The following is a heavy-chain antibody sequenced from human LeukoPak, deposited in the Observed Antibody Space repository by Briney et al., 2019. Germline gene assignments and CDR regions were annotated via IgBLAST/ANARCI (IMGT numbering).Heavy chain of an antibody. Sequence: SVKVSCKASGFTFTSSAMQWVRQARGQRLEWIGWIVVGSGNTNYAQKFQERVTITRDMSTSTAYMELSSLRSEDTAVYYCARMEGLVAVAGTKGYFYYYYMDVWGKGTTVTVSS. CDR3: ARMEGLVAVAGTKGYFYYYYMDV. J-gene: IGHJ6*03. CDR1: GFTFTSSA. CDR2: IVVGSGNT. V-gene: IGHV1-58*02. D-gene: IGHD6-19*01.